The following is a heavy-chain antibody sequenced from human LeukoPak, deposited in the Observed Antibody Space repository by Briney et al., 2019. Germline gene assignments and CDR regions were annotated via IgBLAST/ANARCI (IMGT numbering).Heavy chain of an antibody. J-gene: IGHJ4*02. CDR2: ISTYNGNT. CDR1: GYTFTTYG. V-gene: IGHV1-18*04. CDR3: ARAEQWLPRGVDY. Sequence: GASVKVSCKASGYTFTTYGISWVRQAPGQGLEWMGWISTYNGNTNYAQKLQGRLTMTTDKSTSTAYMELRSLRSDDTAVYYCARAEQWLPRGVDYWGQGTLVTVSS. D-gene: IGHD6-19*01.